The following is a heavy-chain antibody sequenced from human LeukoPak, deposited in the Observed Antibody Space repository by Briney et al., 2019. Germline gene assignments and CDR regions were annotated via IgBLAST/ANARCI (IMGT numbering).Heavy chain of an antibody. V-gene: IGHV4-59*01. D-gene: IGHD3-10*01. J-gene: IGHJ4*02. CDR3: ARVKLGYGSGSYLFDY. Sequence: PSETLSLTCTVSGGSISSYHWSWIRQPPGKGLEWIGYIYYSGSTNYNPSLKSRVTISVDTSKNQFSLKLSSVTAADTAVYYCARVKLGYGSGSYLFDYWGQGTLVTVSS. CDR1: GGSISSYH. CDR2: IYYSGST.